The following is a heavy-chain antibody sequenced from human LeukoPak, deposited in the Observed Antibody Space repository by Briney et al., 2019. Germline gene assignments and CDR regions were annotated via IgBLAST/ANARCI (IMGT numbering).Heavy chain of an antibody. CDR3: AKFRCGGGSCYVVYFDY. Sequence: AGGSLRLSCAASGFTFSSYVMSWVRQAPGKGLEWVSAISGSGGSTYYADSVKGRFTISRDNSKNTLYLQMNSLRAEDTAVYYCAKFRCGGGSCYVVYFDYWGQGTLVTVSS. CDR1: GFTFSSYV. V-gene: IGHV3-23*01. J-gene: IGHJ4*02. D-gene: IGHD2-15*01. CDR2: ISGSGGST.